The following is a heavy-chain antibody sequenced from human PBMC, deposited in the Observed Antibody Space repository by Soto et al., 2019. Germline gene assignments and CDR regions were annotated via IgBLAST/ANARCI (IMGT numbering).Heavy chain of an antibody. Sequence: ASVKVSCKVSGYTLTELSMHWVRQAPGKGLEWMGGFDPEDGETIYAQKFQGRVTMTEVTSTDTAYMELGSLRSGDTAGYYCATARLGYCSGGSCITATAFDIWGQGTMVTVSS. D-gene: IGHD2-15*01. CDR1: GYTLTELS. CDR3: ATARLGYCSGGSCITATAFDI. J-gene: IGHJ3*02. CDR2: FDPEDGET. V-gene: IGHV1-24*01.